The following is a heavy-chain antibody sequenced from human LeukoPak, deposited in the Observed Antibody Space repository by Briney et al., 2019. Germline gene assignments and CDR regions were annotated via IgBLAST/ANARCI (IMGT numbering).Heavy chain of an antibody. CDR3: ARGSYYGYYYFDY. CDR2: ISRSGGST. V-gene: IGHV3-23*01. CDR1: GFTVSSNY. Sequence: GGSLRLSCAASGFTVSSNYMSWVRQAPGKGLEWASGISRSGGSTNYADSVKGRFTISRDNSKSTLYLQMNSLRAEDTAVYYCARGSYYGYYYFDYWGQGTLVTVSS. J-gene: IGHJ4*02. D-gene: IGHD1-26*01.